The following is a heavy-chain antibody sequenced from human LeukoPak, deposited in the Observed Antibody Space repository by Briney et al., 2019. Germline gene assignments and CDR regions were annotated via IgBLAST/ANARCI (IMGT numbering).Heavy chain of an antibody. CDR2: IVVDSDNA. D-gene: IGHD6-13*01. V-gene: IGHV1-58*01. CDR3: AAPYTSSWFDL. J-gene: IGHJ5*02. CDR1: GFTFTSRSA. Sequence: ASVKVSCKASGFTFTSRSAVQWVRQARGQRLEWIGWIVVDSDNANYAENFQERVTITRDMSASTSYMELSSLRSEDTAVYFCAAPYTSSWFDLWGQGTLVTVSP.